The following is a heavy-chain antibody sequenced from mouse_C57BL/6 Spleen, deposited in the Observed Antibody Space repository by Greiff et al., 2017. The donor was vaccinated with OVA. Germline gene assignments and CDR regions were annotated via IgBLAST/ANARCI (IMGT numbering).Heavy chain of an antibody. Sequence: EVKLMESEGGLVQPGSSMKLSCTASGFTFSDYYMAWVRQVPEKGLEWVANINYDGSSTYYLDSLKSRFIISRDNAKNILYLQMSSLKSEDTATYYCARERTDYAMDYWGQGTSVTVSS. CDR2: INYDGSST. V-gene: IGHV5-16*01. CDR3: ARERTDYAMDY. J-gene: IGHJ4*01. CDR1: GFTFSDYY.